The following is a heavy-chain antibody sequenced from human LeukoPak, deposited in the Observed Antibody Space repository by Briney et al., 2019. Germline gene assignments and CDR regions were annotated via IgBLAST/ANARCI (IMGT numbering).Heavy chain of an antibody. J-gene: IGHJ4*02. D-gene: IGHD3-3*01. CDR2: INTDGSST. Sequence: GGSLRLSCAASGFTFSSYWMSWVRQAPGKGLVWVSVINTDGSSTTYADSVKGRFTISRDNAKNTLYLQMNSLRAEDTAVYYCTRVSYNFWSGYYSLWGQGTLVTVSS. CDR1: GFTFSSYW. CDR3: TRVSYNFWSGYYSL. V-gene: IGHV3-74*01.